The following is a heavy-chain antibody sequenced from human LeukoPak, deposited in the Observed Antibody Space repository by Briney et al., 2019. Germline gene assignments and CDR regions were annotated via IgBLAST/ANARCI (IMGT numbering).Heavy chain of an antibody. J-gene: IGHJ3*02. D-gene: IGHD3-10*01. CDR1: GYTFTGYY. Sequence: APVKVSCKASGYTFTGYYIQWVRQAPGQGLEWMGWINSKSGGTNFAQKFQGRVTMTRDTSSSTAYMELSRLRSDDTAMYYCARGGKLMITMVRGALASRDGFDIWGQGTMVTVSS. V-gene: IGHV1-2*02. CDR2: INSKSGGT. CDR3: ARGGKLMITMVRGALASRDGFDI.